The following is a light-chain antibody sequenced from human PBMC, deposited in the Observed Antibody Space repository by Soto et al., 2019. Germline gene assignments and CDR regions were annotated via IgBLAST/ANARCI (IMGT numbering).Light chain of an antibody. CDR2: DNS. CDR1: SSNIGARYD. CDR3: QSYDGSLSGYV. Sequence: QAVVTQPPSVSGAPGQRVTISCTGSSSNIGARYDVHWYQQLPGTAPKLLIYDNSNRPSGVPDRFSGSKSGTSASLAITGLQAEDEADYYCQSYDGSLSGYVFGTGTKVTVL. J-gene: IGLJ1*01. V-gene: IGLV1-40*01.